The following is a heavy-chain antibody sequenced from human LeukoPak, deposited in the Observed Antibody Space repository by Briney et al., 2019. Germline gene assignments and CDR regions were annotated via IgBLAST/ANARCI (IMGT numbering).Heavy chain of an antibody. CDR3: AREGYDFWSGYAQRGDAFDI. J-gene: IGHJ3*02. V-gene: IGHV3-21*01. CDR2: ISSSSSYI. D-gene: IGHD3-3*01. CDR1: GFTFSSYS. Sequence: GGSLRLSCAASGFTFSSYSMNWVRQAPGKGLEWVSSISSSSSYIYYADSVKGRFTISRDNAKNSLYLQMNSLRAEDTAVYYCAREGYDFWSGYAQRGDAFDIWGQGTMVTVS.